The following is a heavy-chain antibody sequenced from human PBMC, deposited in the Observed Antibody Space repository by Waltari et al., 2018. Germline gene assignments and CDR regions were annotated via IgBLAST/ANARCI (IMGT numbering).Heavy chain of an antibody. J-gene: IGHJ4*02. D-gene: IGHD4-17*01. Sequence: FTSYDINWVRQATGQGLEWMGWMNPNSGNTGYAQKFQGRVTITRNTSISTAYMELSSLRSEDTAVYYCARGRKDYGHVGRTYYFDYWGQGTLVTVSS. V-gene: IGHV1-8*03. CDR3: ARGRKDYGHVGRTYYFDY. CDR2: MNPNSGNT. CDR1: FTSYD.